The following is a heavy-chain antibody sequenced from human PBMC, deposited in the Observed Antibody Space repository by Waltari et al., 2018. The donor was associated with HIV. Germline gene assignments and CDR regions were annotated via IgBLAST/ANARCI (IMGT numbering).Heavy chain of an antibody. Sequence: RFTISRDNSKNTVYLQMSSLRAEDTGVYCCARERGYTSPFDYWGQGTLVTVSS. V-gene: IGHV3-30*07. CDR3: ARERGYTSPFDY. D-gene: IGHD5-18*01. J-gene: IGHJ4*02.